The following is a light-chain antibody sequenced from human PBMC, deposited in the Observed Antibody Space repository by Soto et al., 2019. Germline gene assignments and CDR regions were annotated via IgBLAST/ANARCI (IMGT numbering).Light chain of an antibody. CDR2: DAS. V-gene: IGKV3-15*01. CDR3: QQYHNWPPGT. Sequence: EIVMTQSPATLSVSPGERATLSCRASQPIASNLAWYQQKPGQAPRLLIYDASTRATGIPARFSGSGSGTDFTLTIGSLQSDDFAVFYCQQYHNWPPGTFGQGTKVDIK. CDR1: QPIASN. J-gene: IGKJ1*01.